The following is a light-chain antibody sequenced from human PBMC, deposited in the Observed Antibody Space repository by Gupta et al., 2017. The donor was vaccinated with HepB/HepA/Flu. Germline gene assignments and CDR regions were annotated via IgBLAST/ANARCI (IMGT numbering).Light chain of an antibody. J-gene: IGKJ5*01. Sequence: EIVLTQSPGTRSLSPGERATLSCRASQSIRSNLLVWYQQKLGQAPRLLIYDASKRATGIPDRFSGSGSGTDFTLTISRLEPEDFAVYYCQQCAISPITFGQGTRLEIK. CDR1: QSIRSNL. V-gene: IGKV3-20*01. CDR3: QQCAISPIT. CDR2: DAS.